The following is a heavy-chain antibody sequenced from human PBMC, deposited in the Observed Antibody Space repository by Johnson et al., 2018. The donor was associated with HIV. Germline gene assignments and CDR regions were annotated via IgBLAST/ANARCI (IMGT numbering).Heavy chain of an antibody. Sequence: VQLVESGGGVVRPGGSLRLSCAASGFTVSSNHMRWVRQAPGKGLEWVSVIYSGGSTYYADSVKGRFTISRDNSKNMLYLQMNSLRAEDTAVYYCAKEEGLAAAGTGEAFDIWGQGTMVTVSS. CDR1: GFTVSSNH. CDR3: AKEEGLAAAGTGEAFDI. D-gene: IGHD6-13*01. J-gene: IGHJ3*02. CDR2: IYSGGST. V-gene: IGHV3-53*01.